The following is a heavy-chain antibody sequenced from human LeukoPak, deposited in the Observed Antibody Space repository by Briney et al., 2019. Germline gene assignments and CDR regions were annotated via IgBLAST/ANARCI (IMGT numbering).Heavy chain of an antibody. Sequence: SETLSLTCTVSGGSISSYYWSWIRQPPGKGLEWIGYIYYSGSTNYNPSLKSRVTISVDTSKNQFSLELSSVTAADTAVYYCARREGDYGYWYFDLWGRGTLVTVSS. J-gene: IGHJ2*01. CDR3: ARREGDYGYWYFDL. V-gene: IGHV4-59*08. CDR2: IYYSGST. D-gene: IGHD4-17*01. CDR1: GGSISSYY.